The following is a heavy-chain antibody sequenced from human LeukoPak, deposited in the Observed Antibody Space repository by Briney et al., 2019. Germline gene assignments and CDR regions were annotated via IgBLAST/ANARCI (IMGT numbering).Heavy chain of an antibody. CDR2: ISSSSSYI. J-gene: IGHJ6*02. D-gene: IGHD3-10*01. Sequence: GGSLRLSCAASGFTFSSYSMNWVRQGPGKGLEWVSSISSSSSYIYYADSVKGRFTISRDNAKNSLYLQMNSLRAEDTAVYYCAREEEVPRGMDVWGQGTTVTVSS. V-gene: IGHV3-21*01. CDR3: AREEEVPRGMDV. CDR1: GFTFSSYS.